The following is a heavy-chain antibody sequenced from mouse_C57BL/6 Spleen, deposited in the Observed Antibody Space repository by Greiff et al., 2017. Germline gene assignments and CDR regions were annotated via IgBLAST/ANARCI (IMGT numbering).Heavy chain of an antibody. J-gene: IGHJ3*01. CDR3: ARDYDYSAWFAY. Sequence: DVKLVESGGGLVKPGGSLKLSCAASGFTFSSYAMSWVRQTPEKRLEWVATISDGGSYTYYTDNVKGRFTISRDNAKNNLYLQMSHLKSEDTAMYYCARDYDYSAWFAYWGQGTLVTVSA. CDR2: ISDGGSYT. V-gene: IGHV5-4*01. CDR1: GFTFSSYA. D-gene: IGHD2-4*01.